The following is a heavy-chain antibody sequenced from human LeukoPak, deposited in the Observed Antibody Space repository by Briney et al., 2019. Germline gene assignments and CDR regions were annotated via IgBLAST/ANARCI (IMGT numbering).Heavy chain of an antibody. CDR3: ARWDRGRNSELDY. CDR1: GYTFTNYG. D-gene: IGHD1-26*01. V-gene: IGHV1-18*01. J-gene: IGHJ4*02. Sequence: GASVKVSCKASGYTFTNYGINWVRQAPEQGLEWVGWISAYNGVTKSAQKLQGRVTMTTDTSTSTAYMELRNLRSDDTAVYYCARWDRGRNSELDYWGQGTLVIVSS. CDR2: ISAYNGVT.